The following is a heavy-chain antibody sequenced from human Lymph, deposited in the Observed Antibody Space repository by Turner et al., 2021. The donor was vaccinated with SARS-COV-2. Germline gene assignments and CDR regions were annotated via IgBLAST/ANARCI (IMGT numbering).Heavy chain of an antibody. CDR3: AKGVRGAMIVVVIPYFDY. CDR2: IRGSGGDT. Sequence: EVQLLVSGGGLVQPGRSLSLSCAASGFPFSSYAMSWVRQVPGKGLEWVSAIRGSGGDTNYADSVKGRFTISRDNSKNTLYLQMNSLRAEDTAVYYCAKGVRGAMIVVVIPYFDYWGQGTLVTVSS. V-gene: IGHV3-23*01. J-gene: IGHJ4*02. D-gene: IGHD3-22*01. CDR1: GFPFSSYA.